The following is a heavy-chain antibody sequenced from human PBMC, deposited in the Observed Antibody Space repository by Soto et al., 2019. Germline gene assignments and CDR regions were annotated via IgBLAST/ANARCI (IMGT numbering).Heavy chain of an antibody. CDR2: FFSGST. Sequence: PSETLSLTCSVSGGSITSRSSYWAWIRQPPGKGLEWIGTFFSGSTFSNPSLRSRVTISKDTSRNQFSLKLTSVAATDTAMYYCATTRGLAVGGSFNYWGQGALVTAPQ. D-gene: IGHD6-13*01. V-gene: IGHV4-39*01. J-gene: IGHJ4*02. CDR3: ATTRGLAVGGSFNY. CDR1: GGSITSRSSY.